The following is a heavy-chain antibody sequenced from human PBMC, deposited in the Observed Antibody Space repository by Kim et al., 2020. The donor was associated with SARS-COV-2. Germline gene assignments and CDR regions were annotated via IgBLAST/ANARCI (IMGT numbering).Heavy chain of an antibody. Sequence: SETLSLTCAVSGDFITSRHWWSWVRQAPGKGLEWIAEIHESGTIHYNPSLQSRATMSLDESRTQYFLKVNSVTAADTAVYFCARNIPIGFGMDVWGQGTTVTVSS. D-gene: IGHD2-2*02. CDR3: ARNIPIGFGMDV. V-gene: IGHV4-4*02. CDR1: GDFITSRHW. J-gene: IGHJ6*02. CDR2: IHESGTI.